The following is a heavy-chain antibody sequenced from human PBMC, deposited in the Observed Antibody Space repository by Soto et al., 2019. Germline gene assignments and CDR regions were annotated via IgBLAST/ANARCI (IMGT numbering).Heavy chain of an antibody. CDR1: GGSITTGGYY. D-gene: IGHD2-15*01. V-gene: IGHV4-31*03. Sequence: SETLSLTCTVSGGSITTGGYYWSWIRQLPGKGLEWIGHRYYSESTYYNPSLKGRVSISLDTSKNQFSLKLSFVTAADTAMYYCARTKCSGGSCYSWSLDYWGQGTPVTVSS. J-gene: IGHJ4*02. CDR3: ARTKCSGGSCYSWSLDY. CDR2: RYYSEST.